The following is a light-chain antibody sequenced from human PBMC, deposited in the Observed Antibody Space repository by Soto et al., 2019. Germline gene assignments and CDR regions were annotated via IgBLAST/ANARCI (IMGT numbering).Light chain of an antibody. J-gene: IGLJ1*01. V-gene: IGLV2-14*03. CDR1: SSDVGGYNY. CDR3: SSYRRSSTLPDV. Sequence: QSVLTQPASVSGSPGQSITISCTGTSSDVGGYNYVSWYQQHSGKAPKLMISEVSNRPSGVSNRFSGCKSGNTASLTISGLQAEDEADYYCSSYRRSSTLPDVFGTGTKVTVL. CDR2: EVS.